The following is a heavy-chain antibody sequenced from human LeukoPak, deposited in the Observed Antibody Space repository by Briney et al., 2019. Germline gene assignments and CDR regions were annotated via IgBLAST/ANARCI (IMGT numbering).Heavy chain of an antibody. CDR2: RNPNSGNT. Sequence: ASVKVSCKASGYTFTSYDTNWVRRATGQGLEWMGWRNPNSGNTGYAQKFQGRVTMTRNTSISTAYMELSSLRSEDTAVYYCARRLVRGGYYYYGMDVWGQGTTVTVSS. J-gene: IGHJ6*02. V-gene: IGHV1-8*01. CDR1: GYTFTSYD. CDR3: ARRLVRGGYYYYGMDV. D-gene: IGHD6-19*01.